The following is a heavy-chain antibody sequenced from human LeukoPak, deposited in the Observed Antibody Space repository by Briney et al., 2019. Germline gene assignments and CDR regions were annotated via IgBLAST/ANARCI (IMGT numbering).Heavy chain of an antibody. D-gene: IGHD2-2*01. CDR2: ISAYNGNT. V-gene: IGHV1-18*01. J-gene: IGHJ3*02. CDR1: GYTFTSYG. Sequence: ASVKVSCKASGYTFTSYGISWVRQAPGQGLEWMGWISAYNGNTNYAQKLQGRVTMTTDTSISTAYMELSRLRSDDTAVYYCASLRYCSSTSCPQHAFDIWGQGTMVTVSS. CDR3: ASLRYCSSTSCPQHAFDI.